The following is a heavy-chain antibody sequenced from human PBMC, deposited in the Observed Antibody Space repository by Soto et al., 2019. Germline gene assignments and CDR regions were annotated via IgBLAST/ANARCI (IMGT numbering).Heavy chain of an antibody. CDR1: GFTLSECS. J-gene: IGHJ4*01. V-gene: IGHV3-48*02. CDR2: MTILEGNV. D-gene: IGHD1-26*01. Sequence: GGYLSLSCEDFGFTLSECSMNWVRQAPGKGLEWLAVMTILEGNVRYANSERGRLTISTDNAENLVMLQMYRLRYEYSAVYFCVTDRDMYRDRLHADHWGQGTLVTVCS. CDR3: VTDRDMYRDRLHADH.